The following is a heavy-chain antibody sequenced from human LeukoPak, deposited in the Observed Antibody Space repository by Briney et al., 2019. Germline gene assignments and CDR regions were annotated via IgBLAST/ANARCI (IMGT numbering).Heavy chain of an antibody. J-gene: IGHJ4*02. V-gene: IGHV4-30-2*01. CDR2: IYHSGST. Sequence: SETLSLTCTVSGGSISSGGYYWSWIRQPPGKGLEWIGYIYHSGSTYYNPSLKSRVTISVGRSKNQFSLKLSSVTAADTAVYYCARTYYSNFDYWGQGTLVTVSS. D-gene: IGHD4-11*01. CDR1: GGSISSGGYY. CDR3: ARTYYSNFDY.